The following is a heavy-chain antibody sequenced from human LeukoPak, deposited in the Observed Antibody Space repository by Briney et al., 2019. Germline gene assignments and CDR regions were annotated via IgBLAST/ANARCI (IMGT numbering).Heavy chain of an antibody. D-gene: IGHD6-19*01. CDR1: GYTFTSYD. Sequence: ASVKVSCKASGYTFTSYDINWVRQAAGQGLEWMAWMNPNSNNIGYAQKFQGRVTMTRNTSISTAYMELSSLRSEDTAVYYCARVGSSGWYPTSNWFDPWGQGTLVTVSS. V-gene: IGHV1-8*02. J-gene: IGHJ5*02. CDR3: ARVGSSGWYPTSNWFDP. CDR2: MNPNSNNI.